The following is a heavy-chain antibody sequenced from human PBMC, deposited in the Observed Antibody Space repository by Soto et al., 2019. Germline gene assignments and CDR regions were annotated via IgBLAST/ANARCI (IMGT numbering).Heavy chain of an antibody. CDR2: IYNDRSRT. J-gene: IGHJ4*02. Sequence: EEQLVESGGGLVQPGGSLRLSCAASGFAFSSYWMHWVRQTPGKGPVWVSRIYNDRSRTAYADSVKGRFTISRDNAKNTMYLQMSSLTVEDTAVYYCARDLSGDTTPYFDLWGQGTLVTVSS. CDR1: GFAFSSYW. CDR3: ARDLSGDTTPYFDL. V-gene: IGHV3-74*01. D-gene: IGHD1-1*01.